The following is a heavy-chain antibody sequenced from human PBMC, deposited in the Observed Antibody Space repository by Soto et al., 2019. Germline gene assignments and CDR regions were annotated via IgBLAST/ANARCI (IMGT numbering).Heavy chain of an antibody. Sequence: SETLSLTCTVSGGSISSYYWSWIRQPPGKGLEWIGYIYYSGSTKYNPSLKSRVTISVDTSKNQFSLKLSSVTAADTAVYYCANEGKDCNGGICRSWFDPWGQGTLVTVSS. CDR1: GGSISSYY. V-gene: IGHV4-59*08. CDR3: ANEGKDCNGGICRSWFDP. D-gene: IGHD2-8*02. J-gene: IGHJ5*02. CDR2: IYYSGST.